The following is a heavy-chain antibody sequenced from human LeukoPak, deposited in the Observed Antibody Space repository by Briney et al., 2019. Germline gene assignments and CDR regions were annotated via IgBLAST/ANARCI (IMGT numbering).Heavy chain of an antibody. CDR3: AREVVWFGTRPDY. CDR2: ISSDSSAI. Sequence: PGGSLRLSCAASGFTFSDYSMNWVRQAPGKGLEWVSYISSDSSAIYYADSVKGRFFISRDSAKNSLYLQMNSLRAEDTAVYYCAREVVWFGTRPDYWGQGTLVTVSS. J-gene: IGHJ4*02. V-gene: IGHV3-48*01. CDR1: GFTFSDYS. D-gene: IGHD3-10*01.